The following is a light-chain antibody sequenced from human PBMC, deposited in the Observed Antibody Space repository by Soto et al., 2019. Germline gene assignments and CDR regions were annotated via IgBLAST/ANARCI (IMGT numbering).Light chain of an antibody. CDR3: QQFNNYPRLT. J-gene: IGKJ4*01. V-gene: IGKV1D-13*01. Sequence: IQMTQSPSSLSASVGDRVTITCRASRNIRNSLNWYQQKPGKAPKLLIYDASSLESGVPSRFSGSGSGTDFTLTISSLQPEDFATYYCQQFNNYPRLTFGGGTKVDIK. CDR1: RNIRNS. CDR2: DAS.